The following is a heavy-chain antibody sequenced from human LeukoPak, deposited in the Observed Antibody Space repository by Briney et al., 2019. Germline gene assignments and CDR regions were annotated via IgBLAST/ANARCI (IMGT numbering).Heavy chain of an antibody. J-gene: IGHJ4*02. V-gene: IGHV3-21*04. CDR3: AKGIKWELPFDY. Sequence: GGSLRLSCAASGFTFSSYSMNWVRQAPGKGLEWVSSISSRSSYIYYADSVKGRLTISRDNAKNSLYLQMNSLRAEDTAVYYCAKGIKWELPFDYWGQGTLVTVSS. CDR1: GFTFSSYS. CDR2: ISSRSSYI. D-gene: IGHD1-26*01.